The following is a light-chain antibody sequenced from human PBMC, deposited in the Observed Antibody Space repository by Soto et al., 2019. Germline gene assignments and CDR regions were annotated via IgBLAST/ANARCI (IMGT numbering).Light chain of an antibody. CDR1: LSVSSN. V-gene: IGKV3-15*01. J-gene: IGKJ4*01. Sequence: EIVMTQSPATLAVSPGERATLACRASLSVSSNLAWYQQKPGQAPRLLIYGESTRATGIPVRLSGSGSGTELNLTISRLQSEDFALYYCQKYNNWPLTFGGGTKVDIK. CDR3: QKYNNWPLT. CDR2: GES.